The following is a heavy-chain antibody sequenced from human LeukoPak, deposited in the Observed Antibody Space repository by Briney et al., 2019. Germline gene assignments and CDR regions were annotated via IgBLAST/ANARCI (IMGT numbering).Heavy chain of an antibody. Sequence: ASVKVSCKASGYTFTSYDFNWVRQATGQGLEWMGWMNPNSGNTGYAQKFQGRVTMTRNSSISTAYMEVSGLRFEDTAVYYCARGAPQDYCSVGSCPYFDYWGQGTPVTVSS. J-gene: IGHJ4*02. CDR2: MNPNSGNT. CDR1: GYTFTSYD. CDR3: ARGAPQDYCSVGSCPYFDY. D-gene: IGHD2-15*01. V-gene: IGHV1-8*01.